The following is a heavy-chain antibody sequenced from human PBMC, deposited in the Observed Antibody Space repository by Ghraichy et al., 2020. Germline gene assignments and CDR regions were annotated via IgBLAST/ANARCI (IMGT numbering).Heavy chain of an antibody. Sequence: SGPTLVKPTQTLTLTCTFSGFSLSTSGMCVSWIRQPPGKALEWLARIDWDDDKYYSTSLKTRLTISKDTSKNQVVLTMTNMDPVDTATYYCARQIPMRAAAGNADYFDYWGQGTLVTVSS. CDR2: IDWDDDK. D-gene: IGHD6-13*01. CDR3: ARQIPMRAAAGNADYFDY. V-gene: IGHV2-70*11. CDR1: GFSLSTSGMC. J-gene: IGHJ4*02.